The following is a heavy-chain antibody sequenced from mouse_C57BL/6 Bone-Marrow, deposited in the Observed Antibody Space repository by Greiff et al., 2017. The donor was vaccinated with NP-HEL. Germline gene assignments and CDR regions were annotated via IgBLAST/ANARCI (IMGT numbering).Heavy chain of an antibody. CDR1: GYAFSSYW. V-gene: IGHV1-80*01. D-gene: IGHD1-1*01. J-gene: IGHJ2*01. Sequence: VHLVESGAELVKPGASVKISCKASGYAFSSYWMNWVKQRPGKGLAWIGQIYPGDGDTNYNGKFKGKATLTADKSSSTAYMQLSSLTSEDSAVYFCARKKVITTVVAFDYWGQGTTLTVSS. CDR3: ARKKVITTVVAFDY. CDR2: IYPGDGDT.